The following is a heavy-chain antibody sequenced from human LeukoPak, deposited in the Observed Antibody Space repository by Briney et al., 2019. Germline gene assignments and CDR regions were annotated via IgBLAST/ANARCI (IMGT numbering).Heavy chain of an antibody. Sequence: SETLSLTCTVSGYSISSGYYWGWIRQPPGKGLEWIGSIYYSGSTYYNPSLKSRVTISVDASENQFSLKLSSVTAADTAVYYCARDVGTMSPDYWGQGTLVTVSS. D-gene: IGHD3-22*01. V-gene: IGHV4-38-2*02. CDR1: GYSISSGYY. CDR3: ARDVGTMSPDY. CDR2: IYYSGST. J-gene: IGHJ4*02.